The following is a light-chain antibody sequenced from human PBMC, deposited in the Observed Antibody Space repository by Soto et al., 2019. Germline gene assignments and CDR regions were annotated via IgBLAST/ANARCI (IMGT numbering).Light chain of an antibody. Sequence: QSALTQPRSVSGSPGQSVTISCTGTSRDVGGYNYVSWYQQHPGKAPKLMIYDVSKRPSGVPDRFSGSKSGNTASLTISGLQAEDEADYYCCSYAGSYTLFGGGTKVTVL. CDR3: CSYAGSYTL. CDR1: SRDVGGYNY. V-gene: IGLV2-11*01. J-gene: IGLJ2*01. CDR2: DVS.